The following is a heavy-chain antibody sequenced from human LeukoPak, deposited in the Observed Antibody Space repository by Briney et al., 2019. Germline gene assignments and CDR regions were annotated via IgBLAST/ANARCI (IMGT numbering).Heavy chain of an antibody. Sequence: GGSLRLSCAASGFSFSTYAMSWVRQSPGKGLEWVSVISDSGGHTIYADSVKGRFTISRDNSRNTLYLQLGSLRAEDTAVYYCAKGGDTSCHGCWFDPWGQGTLVTVSS. D-gene: IGHD2-2*01. CDR3: AKGGDTSCHGCWFDP. CDR2: ISDSGGHT. J-gene: IGHJ5*02. CDR1: GFSFSTYA. V-gene: IGHV3-23*01.